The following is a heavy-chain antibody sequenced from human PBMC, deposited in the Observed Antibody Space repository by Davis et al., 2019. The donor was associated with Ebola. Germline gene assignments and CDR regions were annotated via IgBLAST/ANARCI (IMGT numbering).Heavy chain of an antibody. D-gene: IGHD3-3*01. CDR1: GFTFSSYA. V-gene: IGHV3-23*01. CDR3: AGGDFWSGQFDY. J-gene: IGHJ4*02. Sequence: PSETLSLTCAASGFTFSSYAMSWVRQAPGKGLEWVSAISGSGGGTYYADSVKGRFTISRDNSKNTVYLQMNSLRAEDTAVYYCAGGDFWSGQFDYWGQGTLVTVSS. CDR2: ISGSGGGT.